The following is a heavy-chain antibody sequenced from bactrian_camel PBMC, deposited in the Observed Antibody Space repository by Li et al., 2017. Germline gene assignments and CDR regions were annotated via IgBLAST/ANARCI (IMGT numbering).Heavy chain of an antibody. D-gene: IGHD4*01. J-gene: IGHJ4*01. CDR1: GYTGVIYS. CDR2: AKYDGTT. CDR3: ATSESGRWDQMRVSDFPV. Sequence: HVQLVESGGGSVQAGGSLRLSCVASGYTGVIYSMAWFRQAPGIEREGVAVAKYDGTTRYADSVKGRFTIPRDKNKAVYLQMDSLKPEDTAMYYCATSESGRWDQMRVSDFPVWGQGTQVTVS. V-gene: IGHV3S53*01.